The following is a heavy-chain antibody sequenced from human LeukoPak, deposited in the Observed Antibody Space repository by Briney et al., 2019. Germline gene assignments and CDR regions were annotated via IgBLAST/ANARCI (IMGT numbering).Heavy chain of an antibody. Sequence: SETLSLTCTVSGGSIRSSYYYWGWIRQPPGKGLEWIGSIYDSGSTYYNPSLKSRLTISVDTSKNQFSLKLSSVTAADTALYYCARSHYYDSSGSHNNWFDPWGQGTLVTVSS. V-gene: IGHV4-39*01. CDR3: ARSHYYDSSGSHNNWFDP. CDR2: IYDSGST. D-gene: IGHD3-22*01. CDR1: GGSIRSSYYY. J-gene: IGHJ5*02.